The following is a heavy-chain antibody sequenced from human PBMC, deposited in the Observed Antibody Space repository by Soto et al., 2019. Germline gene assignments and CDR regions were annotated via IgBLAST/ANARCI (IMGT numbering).Heavy chain of an antibody. CDR3: XRXXEIXXXXXXXXXXXXXDX. J-gene: IGHJ6*02. Sequence: QVQLVQSGAEVKKPGSSVKVSCKASGGTFSSYAISWVRQAPGQGLEWMGGIIPIFGTANYAQKFQGRVTITXDESTSTAYMELSSLRSEDTAVYXXXRXXEIXXXXXXXXXXXXXDXXXQGTTVTVSS. CDR1: GGTFSSYA. V-gene: IGHV1-69*12. CDR2: IIPIFGTA.